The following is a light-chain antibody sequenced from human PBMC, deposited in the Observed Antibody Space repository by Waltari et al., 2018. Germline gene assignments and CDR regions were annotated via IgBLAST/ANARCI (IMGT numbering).Light chain of an antibody. J-gene: IGKJ2*01. CDR1: QSVSQSVSSF. Sequence: IVLTQSSGTLSLSPGERAILACRASQSVSQSVSSFLAWYQQKPGQAPRLLIYDASIRATGIPDRFSGSGSGTDFTLTISSLEPEDFAVYYCQHYIRSPYTFGQGTLLEIK. CDR2: DAS. CDR3: QHYIRSPYT. V-gene: IGKV3-20*01.